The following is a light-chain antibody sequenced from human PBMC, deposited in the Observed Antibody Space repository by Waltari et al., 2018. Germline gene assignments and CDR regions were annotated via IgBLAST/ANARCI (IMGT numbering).Light chain of an antibody. V-gene: IGLV2-14*03. J-gene: IGLJ2*01. CDR3: TSYGISSTL. CDR2: DVG. Sequence: QSALTQPASVSGSPGQSITISCTGSSSDLGGFNSVSWYQQRPGKAPQLMIYDVGNRPSGVSARFSGAKSGNTASLTISGLQAEDEGDYYCTSYGISSTLFGGGTKLTVL. CDR1: SSDLGGFNS.